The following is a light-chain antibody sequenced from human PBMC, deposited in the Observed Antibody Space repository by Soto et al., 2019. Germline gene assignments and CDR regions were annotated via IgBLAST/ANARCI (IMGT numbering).Light chain of an antibody. J-gene: IGKJ1*01. CDR2: DAS. Sequence: GERATLSCRASQSVSSYFAWYQQKPGQAPRLLIYDASNRATGIPARFSGSGPVRNFTLPITSLDHEDFAVYYCQQGSNCPVPFGKGTKVDIK. CDR1: QSVSSY. V-gene: IGKV3-11*02. CDR3: QQGSNCPVP.